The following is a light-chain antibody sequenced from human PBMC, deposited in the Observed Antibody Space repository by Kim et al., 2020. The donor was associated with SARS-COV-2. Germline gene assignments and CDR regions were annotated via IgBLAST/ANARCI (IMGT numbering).Light chain of an antibody. CDR1: QSLLHSNGYNY. J-gene: IGKJ1*01. CDR3: MQALQTPT. V-gene: IGKV2-28*01. CDR2: LGS. Sequence: DIVMTQSPLSLPVTAGEPASISCRSSQSLLHSNGYNYLDWYLQKPGQSPQLLIYLGSNRASGVPDRFSGSGSGTDFTLKIIRVEAEDVGVYYCMQALQTPTFGQGTKVEIK.